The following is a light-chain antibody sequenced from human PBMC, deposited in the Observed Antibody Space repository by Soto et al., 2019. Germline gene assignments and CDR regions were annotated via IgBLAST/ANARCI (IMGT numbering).Light chain of an antibody. Sequence: QSALTQPASVSGSPGQSITISCTGTSSDVGGYIYVSWYQQHPGKAPKLMIYEVNNRPSGVSNRFSGSKSGNTASLTISGLQAEDEADYYCSSWTSSTTQVLGGGTQLTVL. V-gene: IGLV2-14*01. J-gene: IGLJ3*02. CDR2: EVN. CDR1: SSDVGGYIY. CDR3: SSWTSSTTQV.